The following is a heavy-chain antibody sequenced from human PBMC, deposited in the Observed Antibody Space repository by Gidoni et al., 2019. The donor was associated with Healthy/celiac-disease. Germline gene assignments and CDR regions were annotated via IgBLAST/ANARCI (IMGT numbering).Heavy chain of an antibody. CDR3: ASTIAAAARYYYYYGMDV. J-gene: IGHJ6*02. D-gene: IGHD6-13*01. CDR2: ISPICGTA. CDR1: GGTFSSYA. Sequence: QVQLVQSGAEVKKPGSSVKVSCKASGGTFSSYAISWVRQAPGQGLEWMGGISPICGTANDEQKFQGRVTITADKSTSTAYMELSSLRSEDTAVYYCASTIAAAARYYYYYGMDVWGQGTTVTVSS. V-gene: IGHV1-69*06.